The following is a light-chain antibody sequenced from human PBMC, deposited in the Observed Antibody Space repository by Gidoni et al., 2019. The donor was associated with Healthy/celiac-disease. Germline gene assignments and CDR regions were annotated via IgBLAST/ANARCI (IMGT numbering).Light chain of an antibody. CDR2: GAS. CDR3: QQYNSLPLT. V-gene: IGKV3-15*01. Sequence: EIVLTQSPATLSVSPGERATLSCRPSKSFRSNLAWYQQKPGQAPRLLIYGASTRSTGIPARFSGSGSGTEFTLTISSLQPEDFAVYYCQQYNSLPLTFGQGTRLEIK. CDR1: KSFRSN. J-gene: IGKJ5*01.